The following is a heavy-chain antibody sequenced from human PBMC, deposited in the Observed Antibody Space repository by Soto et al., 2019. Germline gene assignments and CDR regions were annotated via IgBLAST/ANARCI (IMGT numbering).Heavy chain of an antibody. J-gene: IGHJ6*02. D-gene: IGHD2-15*01. CDR1: GFTFSSYG. V-gene: IGHV3-33*01. Sequence: GGSLRLSCAASGFTFSSYGMHWVRQAPGKGLEWVAVIWYDGSNKYYADSVKGRFTISRDNSKNTLYLQMNSLRAEDTAVYYCARESCSGGSCDSWGRYYYYGMDGWGEGTAVTVCS. CDR2: IWYDGSNK. CDR3: ARESCSGGSCDSWGRYYYYGMDG.